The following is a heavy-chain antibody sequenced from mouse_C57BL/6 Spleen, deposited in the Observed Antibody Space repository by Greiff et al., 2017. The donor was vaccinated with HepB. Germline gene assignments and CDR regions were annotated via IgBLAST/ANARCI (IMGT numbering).Heavy chain of an antibody. Sequence: VQLQQSGPGMVKPSQSLSLTCTVTGYSITSGYDWHWIRHFPGNKLEWMGYISYSGSTNYNPSLKSRISITHDTSKNHFFLKLNSVTTEDTATYYCARDNGYDWYFDVWGTGTTVTVSS. CDR3: ARDNGYDWYFDV. D-gene: IGHD2-2*01. CDR2: ISYSGST. J-gene: IGHJ1*03. CDR1: GYSITSGYD. V-gene: IGHV3-1*01.